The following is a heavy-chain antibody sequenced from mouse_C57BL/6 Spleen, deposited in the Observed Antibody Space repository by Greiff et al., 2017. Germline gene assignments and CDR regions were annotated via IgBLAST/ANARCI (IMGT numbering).Heavy chain of an antibody. V-gene: IGHV1-81*01. D-gene: IGHD2-3*01. CDR3: ARDYDGYPPFAY. CDR2: IYPRSGNT. J-gene: IGHJ3*01. Sequence: VKLMESGAELARPGASVKLSCKASGYTFTSYGISWVKQRTGQGLEWIGEIYPRSGNTYYNEKFKGKATLTADKSSSTAYMELRSLTSEDSAVYFCARDYDGYPPFAYWGQGTLVTVSA. CDR1: GYTFTSYG.